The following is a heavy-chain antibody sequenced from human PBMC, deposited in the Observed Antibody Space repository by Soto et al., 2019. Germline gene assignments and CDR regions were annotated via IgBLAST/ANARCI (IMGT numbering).Heavy chain of an antibody. J-gene: IGHJ1*01. CDR2: IFGSGTRT. CDR1: GFTFRDYT. D-gene: IGHD2-8*01. CDR3: AKDRLSAWYAKYFQN. Sequence: EVVLLESGGALVQPGGSLRLSCAASGFTFRDYTLAWVRQAPGKGLEWVAAIFGSGTRTYYADSLEGRFSISRDNSRDTLYLQMNNVRVEDTAIYYCAKDRLSAWYAKYFQNWCRGTRVTVSS. V-gene: IGHV3-23*01.